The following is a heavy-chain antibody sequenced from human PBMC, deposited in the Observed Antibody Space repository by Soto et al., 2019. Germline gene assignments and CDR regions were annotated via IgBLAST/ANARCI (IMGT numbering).Heavy chain of an antibody. Sequence: ASVKVSCKASGYTFSSYYMHWVRQAPGQGLEWMGIINRSGDSTNYAQKFQGRVTMTRDTSTSTVYMELSSLRSEDTAVYYCARGYSGTYYFDYWGQGTLVTVSS. CDR3: ARGYSGTYYFDY. CDR1: GYTFSSYY. V-gene: IGHV1-46*01. J-gene: IGHJ4*02. D-gene: IGHD1-26*01. CDR2: INRSGDST.